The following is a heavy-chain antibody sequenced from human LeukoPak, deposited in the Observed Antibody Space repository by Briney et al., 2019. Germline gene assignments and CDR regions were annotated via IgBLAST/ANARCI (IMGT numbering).Heavy chain of an antibody. CDR2: ISSSGFPI. V-gene: IGHV3-11*01. CDR1: GFTFSDYS. Sequence: GGSLRLSCAASGFTFSDYSMSWIRQAPGKGLGWVSYISSSGFPIYHADSVKGRFTISRDNAKNSLYLQMSSLRVEDTAVYYCGRVSYDSSGYLDYWGQGTLVTVSS. CDR3: GRVSYDSSGYLDY. D-gene: IGHD3-22*01. J-gene: IGHJ4*02.